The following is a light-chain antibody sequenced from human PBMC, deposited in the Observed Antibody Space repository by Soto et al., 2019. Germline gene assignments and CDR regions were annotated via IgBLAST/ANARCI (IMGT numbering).Light chain of an antibody. CDR3: SSYTSSNTLV. CDR1: SSDVGRYNC. V-gene: IGLV2-14*01. Sequence: QSAVTQPACVSGSPGQSIAISCTGTSSDVGRYNCVSWYQQHPGKAPKLMIYEVINRPSGVSNRFSGSKSGDTASLTISGLQAEDEADYYCSSYTSSNTLVFGTGTKLTVL. J-gene: IGLJ1*01. CDR2: EVI.